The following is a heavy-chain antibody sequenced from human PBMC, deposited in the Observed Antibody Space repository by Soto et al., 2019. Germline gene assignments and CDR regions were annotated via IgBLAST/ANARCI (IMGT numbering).Heavy chain of an antibody. CDR3: ARSVGAALSDY. D-gene: IGHD1-26*01. V-gene: IGHV1-3*01. CDR2: INAGNGKT. J-gene: IGHJ4*02. CDR1: GYTFTSYA. Sequence: QVQLVQSGAEVKKPGASVKVSCKASGYTFTSYAMNWVRQAPGQRLEWMGWINAGNGKTKYSHKFQGRVTITRDTYPSTAYMELSSLRSEDTVVSYCARSVGAALSDYWGQGTLVTVSS.